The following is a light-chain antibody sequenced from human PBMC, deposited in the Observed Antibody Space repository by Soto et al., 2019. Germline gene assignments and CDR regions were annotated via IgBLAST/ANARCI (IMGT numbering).Light chain of an antibody. Sequence: QAVVTQPPSVSRAPGQRVTISCTGSSSNVGAGSDVHWYQQLPGTAPKLLIFGSTYRPSGVPDRFSGSKSDTSASLAIAGLQAEDESDYYCQAYVNSLSGHVFGGGTKLTVL. CDR1: SSNVGAGSD. V-gene: IGLV1-40*01. J-gene: IGLJ2*01. CDR3: QAYVNSLSGHV. CDR2: GST.